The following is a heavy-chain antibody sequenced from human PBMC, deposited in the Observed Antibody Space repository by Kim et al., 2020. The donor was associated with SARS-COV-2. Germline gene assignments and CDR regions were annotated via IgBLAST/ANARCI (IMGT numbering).Heavy chain of an antibody. Sequence: SETLSLTCAVYGGSFSGYYWSWIRQPPGKGLEWIGEINHSGSTNYNPSLKSRVTISVDTSKNQFSLKLSSVTAADTAVYYCARVDYYGSGSYYNARAFDIWGQGTMVTVSS. CDR1: GGSFSGYY. V-gene: IGHV4-34*01. D-gene: IGHD3-10*01. CDR3: ARVDYYGSGSYYNARAFDI. CDR2: INHSGST. J-gene: IGHJ3*02.